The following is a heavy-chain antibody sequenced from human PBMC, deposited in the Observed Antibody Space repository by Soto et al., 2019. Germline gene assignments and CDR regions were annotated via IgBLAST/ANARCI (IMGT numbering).Heavy chain of an antibody. Sequence: PSETLSLTSTVSGGSTSSDNYWSWIRQPPGKGLEWIGHIYYSGNTDYNPSLKSRLAISIDTSKNQFSLKLSSVTAADTAVYFCAREGGESSDGLYYFDSWGQGSLVTV. CDR3: AREGGESSDGLYYFDS. J-gene: IGHJ4*02. V-gene: IGHV4-30-4*01. CDR1: GGSTSSDNY. CDR2: IYYSGNT. D-gene: IGHD3-16*01.